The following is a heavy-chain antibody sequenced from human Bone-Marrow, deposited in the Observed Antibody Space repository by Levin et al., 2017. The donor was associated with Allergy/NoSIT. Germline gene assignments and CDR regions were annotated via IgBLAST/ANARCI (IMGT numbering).Heavy chain of an antibody. Sequence: PSETLSLTCTVSGGSISTYYWSWIRQPPGKGLEWIGYIYYSGSTNYNPSLTSRVTISVDTSKNQLSLRLSSVTAADTAVYFCARGADWFDSWGQGTLVTVSS. J-gene: IGHJ5*01. CDR3: ARGADWFDS. CDR1: GGSISTYY. V-gene: IGHV4-59*01. CDR2: IYYSGST.